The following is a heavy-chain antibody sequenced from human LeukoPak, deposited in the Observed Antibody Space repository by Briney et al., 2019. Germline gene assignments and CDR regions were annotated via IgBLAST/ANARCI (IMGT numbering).Heavy chain of an antibody. D-gene: IGHD6-25*01. V-gene: IGHV3-30*18. CDR3: AKDLGSGSNIHNWFDP. CDR1: GFTFSSYA. J-gene: IGHJ5*02. CDR2: ISSDGGIE. Sequence: PGGSLRLSCAASGFTFSSYAMHWVRQAPGKGLEWVAFISSDGGIEFHGYSVKGRFTISRDNSKNTLFLQMSSLREEDTAVYYCAKDLGSGSNIHNWFDPWGQGTLVTVSS.